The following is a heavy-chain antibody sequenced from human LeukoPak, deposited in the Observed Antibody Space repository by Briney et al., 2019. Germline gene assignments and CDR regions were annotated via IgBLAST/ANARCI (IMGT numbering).Heavy chain of an antibody. V-gene: IGHV4-39*01. CDR3: AAGSAVAEYYYYYGMDV. CDR1: GGSISSSSYY. Sequence: SETLSLTCTVSGGSISSSSYYWGWIRQPPGKGLEWIGSIYYSGSTYYSPSLKSRVTISVDTSKNQFSLKLSSVTAADTAVCYCAAGSAVAEYYYYYGMDVWGQGTTVTVSS. CDR2: IYYSGST. D-gene: IGHD6-19*01. J-gene: IGHJ6*02.